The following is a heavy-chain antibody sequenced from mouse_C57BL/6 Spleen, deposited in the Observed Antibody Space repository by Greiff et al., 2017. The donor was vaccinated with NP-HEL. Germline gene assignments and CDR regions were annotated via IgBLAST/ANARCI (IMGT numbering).Heavy chain of an antibody. D-gene: IGHD3-2*02. J-gene: IGHJ2*01. Sequence: TLPPCFPWLFPPSPSLRLSFSFSWFSLRPFGLGFFSFLPPSVLVLVLLAHIWWVADMYYNPALTRRLTISKDTTKNQVFIKIANVDTADTATYYCARIAQGGTAQASVYFDYWGQGTTLTVSS. V-gene: IGHV8-8*01. CDR1: WFSLRPFGLG. CDR3: ARIAQGGTAQASVYFDY. CDR2: IWWVADM.